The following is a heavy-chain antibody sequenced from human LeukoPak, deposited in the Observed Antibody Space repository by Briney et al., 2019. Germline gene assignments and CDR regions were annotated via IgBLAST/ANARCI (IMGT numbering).Heavy chain of an antibody. Sequence: PSETLSLTCTVSGGSISNYYWNWIRQPAGKGLEWIGRIHTSGSTNYNPSLKSRVTVSVDTSKNQFSLKLSSVTAADTAVYYCARARTGDTAMVKSYYYYMDVWGKGTTVTVSS. CDR3: ARARTGDTAMVKSYYYYMDV. J-gene: IGHJ6*03. CDR2: IHTSGST. CDR1: GGSISNYY. D-gene: IGHD5-18*01. V-gene: IGHV4-4*07.